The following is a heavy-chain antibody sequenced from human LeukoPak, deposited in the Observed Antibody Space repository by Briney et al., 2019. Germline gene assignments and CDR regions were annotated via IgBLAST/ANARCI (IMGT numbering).Heavy chain of an antibody. CDR3: ARDRDRYFDY. J-gene: IGHJ4*02. CDR2: IKEDGTEK. D-gene: IGHD2-15*01. Sequence: GGSLRLSCAASGFTFSTYWITWVRQAPGKGLEWVANIKEDGTEKYYVDSVKGRFPISRDNAKNSLYLQMNSLRAEDTAVYYCARDRDRYFDYWGQGTLVTVSS. CDR1: GFTFSTYW. V-gene: IGHV3-7*01.